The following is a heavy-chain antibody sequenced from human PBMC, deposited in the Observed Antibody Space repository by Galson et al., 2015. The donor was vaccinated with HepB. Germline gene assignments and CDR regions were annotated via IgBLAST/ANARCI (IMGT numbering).Heavy chain of an antibody. CDR1: GFTFSTYS. CDR3: ARGDPITIFGVVGYFDN. Sequence: SLRLSCAASGFTFSTYSMNWVRQAPGKGLEWVSSISRSSRYLYYADSVKGRFTISRAYAKNSLYLQMNSLGAEDTAVYYCARGDPITIFGVVGYFDNWGQGTLATVSS. J-gene: IGHJ4*02. D-gene: IGHD3-3*01. CDR2: ISRSSRYL. V-gene: IGHV3-21*01.